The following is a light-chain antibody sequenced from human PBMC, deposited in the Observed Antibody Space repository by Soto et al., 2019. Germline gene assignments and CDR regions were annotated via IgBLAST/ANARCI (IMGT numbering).Light chain of an antibody. CDR3: QQYGGSPYT. CDR2: GAS. Sequence: EIVLKQSPGTLSLSPGERATLSCRASQSVRSNYLAWYQQKPGQAPRLLIYGASSRATGIPDRFSGTGSGTDFTLTISRLEPEDCAVYYCQQYGGSPYTFGQGTKLEIK. J-gene: IGKJ2*01. V-gene: IGKV3-20*01. CDR1: QSVRSNY.